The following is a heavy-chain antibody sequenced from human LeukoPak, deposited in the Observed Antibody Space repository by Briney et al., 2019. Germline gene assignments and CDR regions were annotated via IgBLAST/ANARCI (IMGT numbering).Heavy chain of an antibody. D-gene: IGHD3-22*01. J-gene: IGHJ4*02. CDR3: ASSSGYYYDSSGYFDY. CDR1: GGTFSSYA. CDR2: IIPIFGTA. V-gene: IGHV1-69*06. Sequence: GASVKVSCKASGGTFSSYAISWVRQAPGQGLEWMGGIIPIFGTANYAQKFQGRVTITADKSTSTAYMELSSLRSEDTAVYYCASSSGYYYDSSGYFDYWGQGTLVTVSS.